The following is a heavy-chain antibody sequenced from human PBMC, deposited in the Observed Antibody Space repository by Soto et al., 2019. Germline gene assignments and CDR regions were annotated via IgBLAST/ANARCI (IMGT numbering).Heavy chain of an antibody. CDR1: DGSISIYY. V-gene: IGHV4-59*01. J-gene: IGHJ5*02. CDR3: AGFSSGTYLFDL. Sequence: SEPLSLTCTVSDGSISIYYWSWIRQPPGKGLEWIGYIYGTGTTNYSPSLTNRVTISVDMSKNQFSLRLSSVTAADTAVYYCAGFSSGTYLFDLWGQGNPVTVSS. CDR2: IYGTGTT. D-gene: IGHD1-26*01.